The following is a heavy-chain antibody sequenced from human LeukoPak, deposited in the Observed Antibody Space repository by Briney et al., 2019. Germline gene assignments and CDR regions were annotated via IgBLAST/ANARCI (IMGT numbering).Heavy chain of an antibody. CDR3: ARVTVVTLGYNWLDP. J-gene: IGHJ5*02. CDR2: INPSSGGT. CDR1: GYTFTGYY. Sequence: ASVKVSCKASGYTFTGYYMHWVRQAPGQGLEWMGWINPSSGGTNYAQKFQGRVSMTRDRSSSIAYMEMTRLRKDDTAVYYCARVTVVTLGYNWLDPWGQGTLVT. V-gene: IGHV1-2*02. D-gene: IGHD4-23*01.